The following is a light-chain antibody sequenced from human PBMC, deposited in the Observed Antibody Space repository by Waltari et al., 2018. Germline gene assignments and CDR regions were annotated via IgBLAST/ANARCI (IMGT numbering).Light chain of an antibody. CDR2: DVT. J-gene: IGLJ2*01. V-gene: IGLV2-11*01. Sequence: QSALTQPRSVSGSPGQSVTISCTGTSSDVGDYNYVSWYQQHPDKAPKRMIYDVTKRPSGVPDRFSGSKSGNTASLTSSGLQAEDEADYYCCSYAGSYSFVFGGGTKLTVL. CDR3: CSYAGSYSFV. CDR1: SSDVGDYNY.